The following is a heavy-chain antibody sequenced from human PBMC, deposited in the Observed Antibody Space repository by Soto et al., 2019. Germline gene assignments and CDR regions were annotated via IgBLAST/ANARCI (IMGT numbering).Heavy chain of an antibody. Sequence: QVQLVESGGGVVQPGRSLRLSCSASGFKFSNYGFHWVRQAPGKGLEWVAAIWPDGNIEHYLDAVKGRFTISRDNSNNTLSLQMNSLSPDDRAIYYCARAGIVATTQLGWFDPWGQGTLVIVSS. CDR2: IWPDGNIE. V-gene: IGHV3-33*01. D-gene: IGHD1-26*01. CDR1: GFKFSNYG. J-gene: IGHJ5*02. CDR3: ARAGIVATTQLGWFDP.